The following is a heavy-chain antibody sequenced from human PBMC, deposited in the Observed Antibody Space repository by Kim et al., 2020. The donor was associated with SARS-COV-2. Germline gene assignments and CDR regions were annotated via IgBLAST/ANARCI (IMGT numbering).Heavy chain of an antibody. D-gene: IGHD2-15*01. J-gene: IGHJ6*02. CDR1: GYTFTSYG. CDR2: ISAYNGNT. Sequence: ASVKVSCKASGYTFTSYGISWVRQAPGQGLEWMGWISAYNGNTNYAQKLQGRVTMTTDTSTSTAYMELRSLRSDDTAVYYCARDSPAYCSGGSCLLALDRDYYYYGMDVWGQGTTVTVSS. CDR3: ARDSPAYCSGGSCLLALDRDYYYYGMDV. V-gene: IGHV1-18*01.